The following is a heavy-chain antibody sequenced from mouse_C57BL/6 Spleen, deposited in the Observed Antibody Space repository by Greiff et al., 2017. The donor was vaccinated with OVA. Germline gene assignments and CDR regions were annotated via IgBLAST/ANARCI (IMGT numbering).Heavy chain of an antibody. D-gene: IGHD1-1*01. Sequence: QVQLQQPGAELVMPGASVTLSCKASGYTFTSYWMHWVKQRPGQGLEWIGEIDPSDSYTNYNQKFKGKSTLTVDKSSSTAYMQLSSLTSEDSAVYYCARRDGYYGSSFDYWGQGTTLTVSS. CDR1: GYTFTSYW. CDR2: IDPSDSYT. CDR3: ARRDGYYGSSFDY. J-gene: IGHJ2*01. V-gene: IGHV1-69*01.